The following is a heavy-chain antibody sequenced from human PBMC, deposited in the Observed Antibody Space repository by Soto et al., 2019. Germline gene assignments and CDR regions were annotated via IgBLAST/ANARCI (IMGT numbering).Heavy chain of an antibody. CDR3: AKDGYGDWYWYFDL. D-gene: IGHD4-17*01. CDR1: GFTFSSYG. Sequence: QVQLVESGRGVVQPGRSLRLSCAASGFTFSSYGMHWVRQAPGKGLEWVAVISYDGSNKYYADSVKGRFTISRDNSKNTLYLQMNSLRAEDTAVYYCAKDGYGDWYWYFDLWGRGTLVTVSS. CDR2: ISYDGSNK. J-gene: IGHJ2*01. V-gene: IGHV3-30*18.